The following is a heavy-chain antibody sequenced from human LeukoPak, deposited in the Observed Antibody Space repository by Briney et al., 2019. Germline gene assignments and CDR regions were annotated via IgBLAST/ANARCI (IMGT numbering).Heavy chain of an antibody. Sequence: GSSVKVSCKASGGTFSSYASSWVRQAPGQGLEWMGRIIPILGIANYAQKFQGRVTITADKSTSTAYMELSSLRSDDTAVYYCATGYCSSTNCRIDYWGQGTLVSVSS. CDR1: GGTFSSYA. D-gene: IGHD2-2*03. V-gene: IGHV1-69*04. CDR2: IIPILGIA. J-gene: IGHJ4*02. CDR3: ATGYCSSTNCRIDY.